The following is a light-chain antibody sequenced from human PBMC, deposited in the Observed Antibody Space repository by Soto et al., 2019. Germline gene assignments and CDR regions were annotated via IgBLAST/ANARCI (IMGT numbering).Light chain of an antibody. V-gene: IGLV2-8*01. CDR2: EVS. J-gene: IGLJ1*01. CDR3: CSYAGNNHYV. Sequence: QSVLTQPPSASGSPGQSVTISCTGTSSDVGGYNYVSWYQQHPGKAPTLMIYEVSNRPSGVPYRFSGSKSGNTASLTVSWLQAEDEADYYCCSYAGNNHYVFGTGTKLTVL. CDR1: SSDVGGYNY.